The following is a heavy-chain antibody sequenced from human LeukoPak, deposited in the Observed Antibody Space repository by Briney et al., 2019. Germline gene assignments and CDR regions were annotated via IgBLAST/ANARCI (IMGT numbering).Heavy chain of an antibody. CDR3: ARSTSGWYNGFDY. Sequence: GESLKISCKGSGYSFTSYWISWVRQMPGKGLEWMGVIYPGDSDTRYSPSFQGQVTISAAKSISTAYLQWNSLEASDTAMYYCARSTSGWYNGFDYWGQGTLVTVSS. CDR2: IYPGDSDT. CDR1: GYSFTSYW. D-gene: IGHD6-19*01. V-gene: IGHV5-51*01. J-gene: IGHJ4*02.